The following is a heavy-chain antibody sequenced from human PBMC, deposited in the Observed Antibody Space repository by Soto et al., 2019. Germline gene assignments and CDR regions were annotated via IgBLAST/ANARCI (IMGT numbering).Heavy chain of an antibody. V-gene: IGHV3-30-3*01. Sequence: PGGSLRLSCAASGFTFSSYAMHWVRQAPGKGLEWVAVISYDGSNKYYADSVKGRFTISRDNSKNTLYLQMNSLRAEDTAVYYCARDRTPEHYDIVPGEIYYYGMDVWGQGTTVTVS. CDR3: ARDRTPEHYDIVPGEIYYYGMDV. CDR2: ISYDGSNK. CDR1: GFTFSSYA. D-gene: IGHD3-9*01. J-gene: IGHJ6*02.